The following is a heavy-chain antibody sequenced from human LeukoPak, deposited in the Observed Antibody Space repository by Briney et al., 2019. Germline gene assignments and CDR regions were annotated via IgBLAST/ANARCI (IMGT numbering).Heavy chain of an antibody. Sequence: PSETLSLTCTVSRGSVSTSSYYWGWIRQPPGKGLEWPGSIFYTGSTYYNPSLKSRVTLSVDMSKNQFSLNLTSVTAADTAVYYCARQGDGHKNCFDKWGQGTLVTVSS. CDR3: ARQGDGHKNCFDK. CDR1: RGSVSTSSYY. D-gene: IGHD5-24*01. CDR2: IFYTGST. V-gene: IGHV4-39*01. J-gene: IGHJ4*02.